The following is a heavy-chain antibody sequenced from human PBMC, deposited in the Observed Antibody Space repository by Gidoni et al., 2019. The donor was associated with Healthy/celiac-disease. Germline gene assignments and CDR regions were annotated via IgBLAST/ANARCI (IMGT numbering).Heavy chain of an antibody. CDR2: ISGSGGST. D-gene: IGHD3-3*01. CDR3: AKDNADDFWSGYWDY. Sequence: EVQLLESGGGLVQPGGSLRPSRSAPGFPFSRYAMSWVRQAPGKGLEWVSAISGSGGSTYYADSVKGRFTISRDNSKNTLYLQMNSLRAEDTAVYYCAKDNADDFWSGYWDYWGQGTLVTVSS. J-gene: IGHJ4*02. V-gene: IGHV3-23*01. CDR1: GFPFSRYA.